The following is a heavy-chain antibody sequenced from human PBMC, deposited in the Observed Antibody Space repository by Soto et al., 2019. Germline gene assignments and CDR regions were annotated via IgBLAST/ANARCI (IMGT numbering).Heavy chain of an antibody. CDR2: ISGNGGTT. Sequence: EVQLVESGGDLVQPGGSLRLSCSASGFTFNTYAMHWVRQAPGKGLEYVSSISGNGGTTYYSDSVKGRFTISRENYKNTLYLKLSSLGVEDMAVYYCVKGRKTAATTLKSVGLDVWGQGTTVTVS. J-gene: IGHJ6*02. V-gene: IGHV3-64D*06. D-gene: IGHD1-26*01. CDR1: GFTFNTYA. CDR3: VKGRKTAATTLKSVGLDV.